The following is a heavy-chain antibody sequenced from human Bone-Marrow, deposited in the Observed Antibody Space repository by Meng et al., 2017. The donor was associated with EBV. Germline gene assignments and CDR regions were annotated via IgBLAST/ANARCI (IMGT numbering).Heavy chain of an antibody. V-gene: IGHV4-34*01. J-gene: IGHJ5*02. CDR2: INHSGST. D-gene: IGHD6-25*01. CDR3: ATQRRDTDWFDP. Sequence: QVELQQWGAGLLKPSETLSLTCAVYGVSFSGYHWTWIRQPPGKGLEWIGEINHSGSTNYNPSLKSRVTISVDTSKNQFSLKLSSVTAADTAVYYCATQRRDTDWFDPWGQGTLVTVSS. CDR1: GVSFSGYH.